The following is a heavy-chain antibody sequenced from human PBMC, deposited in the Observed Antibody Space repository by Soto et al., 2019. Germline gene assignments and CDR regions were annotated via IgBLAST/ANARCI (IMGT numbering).Heavy chain of an antibody. CDR2: IWYDGSRK. V-gene: IGHV3-33*01. J-gene: IGHJ4*02. D-gene: IGHD2-2*01. CDR1: GFSLTNYG. Sequence: QVQLVESGGGVVQPGTSLRLSCAASGFSLTNYGIHWVRQAPGKGLEWVAVIWYDGSRKNYADSVTGRFTVSRDTSKNTVYLQMDSLRAEDTAIYYCAREGDTSSQYGVFDYWGQGPLVSASS. CDR3: AREGDTSSQYGVFDY.